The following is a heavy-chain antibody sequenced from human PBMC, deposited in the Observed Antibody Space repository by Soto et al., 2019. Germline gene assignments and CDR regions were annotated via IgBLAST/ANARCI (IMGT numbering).Heavy chain of an antibody. CDR2: IIPILGIA. V-gene: IGHV1-69*08. Sequence: QVQLVQSGAEVKKPGSSVKVSCKASGGTFSSYTISWVRQAPGQGLEWMGRIIPILGIANYAQKFQGRVTITADKSTSTAYMELSSLRSEDTAVYYCARDMTVTGYCSGGSCYSFDPWGQGTLVTVSS. CDR1: GGTFSSYT. D-gene: IGHD2-15*01. CDR3: ARDMTVTGYCSGGSCYSFDP. J-gene: IGHJ5*02.